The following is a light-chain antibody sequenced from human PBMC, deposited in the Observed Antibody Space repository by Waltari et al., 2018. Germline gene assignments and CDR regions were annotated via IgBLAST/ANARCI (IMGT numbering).Light chain of an antibody. Sequence: DIQMTQSPSSLSASIGDRVTITCRASQSIGNYLNWYQQKPGRAPNLLIYAASSLQSGVPSRFSGSGSGTDFTLTISNLQPEDFATYYCQQSHSTLATFGQGTKVEIK. J-gene: IGKJ1*01. CDR1: QSIGNY. V-gene: IGKV1-39*01. CDR2: AAS. CDR3: QQSHSTLAT.